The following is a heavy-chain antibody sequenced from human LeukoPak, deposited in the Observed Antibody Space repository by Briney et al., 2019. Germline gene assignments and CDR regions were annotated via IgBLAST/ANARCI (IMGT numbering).Heavy chain of an antibody. CDR1: GGTFSSYA. CDR2: IIPIFGTA. Sequence: SVKVSCQASGGTFSSYAISWVRQAPGQGLEWMGGIIPIFGTANYAQKFQGRVTITTDESTSTAYMELSSLRSEDTAVYYCARGIQLWLLFDPWGQGTLVTVSS. J-gene: IGHJ5*02. D-gene: IGHD5-18*01. CDR3: ARGIQLWLLFDP. V-gene: IGHV1-69*05.